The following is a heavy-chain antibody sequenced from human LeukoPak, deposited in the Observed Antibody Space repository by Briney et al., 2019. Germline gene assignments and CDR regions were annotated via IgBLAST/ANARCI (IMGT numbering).Heavy chain of an antibody. Sequence: GGSLRLSCAASRFTVTSNYMTWVRQAPGKGLEWVSIIYDNGDTYYADSVKGRFTVTRDSSKNTVSLEMNSLRVDDTAVYYCVSHSDPLTGYSFDYWGQGTLVTVSS. J-gene: IGHJ4*02. D-gene: IGHD3-9*01. V-gene: IGHV3-53*01. CDR3: VSHSDPLTGYSFDY. CDR2: IYDNGDT. CDR1: RFTVTSNY.